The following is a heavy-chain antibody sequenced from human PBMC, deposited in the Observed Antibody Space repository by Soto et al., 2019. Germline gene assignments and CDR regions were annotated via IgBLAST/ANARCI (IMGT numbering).Heavy chain of an antibody. V-gene: IGHV4-59*01. J-gene: IGHJ5*02. CDR3: ARGYSSCWRTNNWFDP. D-gene: IGHD6-13*01. CDR2: INYSGRT. Sequence: QVQLQESGPGLVKPSETLSLTCTVSGGSISSYYWSWIRQPPGKGLEWIGYINYSGRTNYNPSLKSRVTIAVDTSKNQFSRKLSSDTAADTAVYYCARGYSSCWRTNNWFDPWGQGTLVTVSS. CDR1: GGSISSYY.